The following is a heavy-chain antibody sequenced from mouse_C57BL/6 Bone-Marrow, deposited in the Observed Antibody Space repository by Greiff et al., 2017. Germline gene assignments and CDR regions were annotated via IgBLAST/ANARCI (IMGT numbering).Heavy chain of an antibody. CDR3: ARGSWLLEMDY. Sequence: QVQLQQSGAELARPGASVKLSCKASGYTFTSSGISWVKQRTGQGLEWIGEIYPRSGNTYYNEKFKGKATLTADKSSSTAYMELRSLTSEDSAVYFCARGSWLLEMDYWGQGTSVTVSS. J-gene: IGHJ4*01. D-gene: IGHD2-3*01. CDR1: GYTFTSSG. CDR2: IYPRSGNT. V-gene: IGHV1-81*01.